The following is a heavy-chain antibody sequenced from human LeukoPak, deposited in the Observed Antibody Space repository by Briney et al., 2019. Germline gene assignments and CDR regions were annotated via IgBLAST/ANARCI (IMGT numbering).Heavy chain of an antibody. CDR1: GYTFTGYY. D-gene: IGHD3-22*01. Sequence: ASVKVSCKASGYTFTGYYMHWVRPAPGQGLEWMGWINPNSGGTNYAQKFQGRVTMTRDTSISTAYMELSRLRSDDTAVYYCAWGLHDSSGYLDYWGQGTLVTVSS. J-gene: IGHJ4*02. CDR3: AWGLHDSSGYLDY. CDR2: INPNSGGT. V-gene: IGHV1-2*02.